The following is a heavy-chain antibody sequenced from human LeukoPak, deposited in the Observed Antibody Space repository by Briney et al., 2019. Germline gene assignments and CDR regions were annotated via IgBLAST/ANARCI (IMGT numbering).Heavy chain of an antibody. CDR3: ARWYSTGYRTYWYFDL. V-gene: IGHV4-59*01. CDR1: GGAIRDYY. J-gene: IGHJ2*01. CDR2: IDDSGST. D-gene: IGHD3-22*01. Sequence: SETLSLTCAVSGGAIRDYYWSWIRQPPGKGLEWIGYIDDSGSTTYNPSLKSRVTISVDTSKKQFSLKLSSVTAADTAVYYCARWYSTGYRTYWYFDLWGRGTLVTVSS.